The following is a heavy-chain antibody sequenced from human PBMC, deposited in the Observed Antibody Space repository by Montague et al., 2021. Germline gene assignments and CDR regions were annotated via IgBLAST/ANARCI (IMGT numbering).Heavy chain of an antibody. CDR1: GGSLSSGNHW. CDR3: ARVFTVPPSGLSDP. CDR2: IYYSGST. J-gene: IGHJ5*02. Sequence: SETLSLTCTVSGGSLSSGNHWWSWIRQPPGKRLEWIGYIYYSGSTVYSPSFSTRVTLSVDTSKNHFSLRLRSVTAADTAVYYCARVFTVPPSGLSDPWGHGTLVTVSS. V-gene: IGHV4-61*03. D-gene: IGHD4-17*01.